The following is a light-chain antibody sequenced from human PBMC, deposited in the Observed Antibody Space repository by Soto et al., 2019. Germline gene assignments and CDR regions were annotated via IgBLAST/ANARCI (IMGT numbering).Light chain of an antibody. J-gene: IGLJ2*01. CDR1: SSNIGSNT. CDR3: AAWDDSLNALV. V-gene: IGLV1-44*01. CDR2: SNN. Sequence: QSVLTRPPSASGTPGQRVTISCSGSSSNIGSNTVNWYQQLPGTAPKLLIYSNNQRPSGVPDRFSGSKSGTSASLAISGLQSEDEADYYCAAWDDSLNALVFGGGTKLTVL.